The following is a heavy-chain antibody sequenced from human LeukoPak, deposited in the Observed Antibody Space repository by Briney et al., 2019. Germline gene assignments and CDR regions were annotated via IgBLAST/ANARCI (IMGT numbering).Heavy chain of an antibody. CDR1: GFTFTSYW. D-gene: IGHD6-6*01. J-gene: IGHJ6*02. Sequence: GGSLRLSCAASGFTFTSYWMSWVRQAPGKGPEWVANIKQDGSENYYVDSVKGRFTISRDNAKNSLFLQMNSLRAEDTAVYYCARLLRGARFHGMDVWGQGTTVTVSS. CDR2: IKQDGSEN. CDR3: ARLLRGARFHGMDV. V-gene: IGHV3-7*03.